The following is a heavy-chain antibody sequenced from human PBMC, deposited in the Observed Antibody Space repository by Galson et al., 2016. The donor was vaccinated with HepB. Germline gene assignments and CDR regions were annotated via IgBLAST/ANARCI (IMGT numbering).Heavy chain of an antibody. V-gene: IGHV4-31*02. CDR3: ARAPYYESGRLDV. D-gene: IGHD3-3*01. Sequence: TWIRQHPGKGLEWIGYIYYRGNTYYNPSLKGRALVSRDTSKNQFSLKLSSVTAADTAVYYCARAPYYESGRLDVWGQGTTVAVSS. CDR2: IYYRGNT. J-gene: IGHJ6*02.